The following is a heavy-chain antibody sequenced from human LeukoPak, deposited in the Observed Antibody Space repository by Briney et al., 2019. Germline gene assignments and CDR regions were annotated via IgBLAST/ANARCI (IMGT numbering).Heavy chain of an antibody. CDR3: ARDIVVAGNDY. J-gene: IGHJ4*02. V-gene: IGHV3-21*01. D-gene: IGHD2-21*01. CDR1: GFTFSSYS. CDR2: ISSSSSYI. Sequence: PGGSLRLSCVAAGFTFSSYSMNWVRQAPGKGLEWVSSISSSSSYIYYADSVKGRFTISRDNAKNSLYLQMNSLRAEDTAVYYCARDIVVAGNDYWGQGTLVTVSS.